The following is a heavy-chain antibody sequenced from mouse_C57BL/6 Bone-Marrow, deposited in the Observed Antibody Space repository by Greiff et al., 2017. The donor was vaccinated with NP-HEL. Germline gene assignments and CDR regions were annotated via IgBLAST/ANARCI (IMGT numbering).Heavy chain of an antibody. V-gene: IGHV1-72*01. J-gene: IGHJ4*01. CDR2: VDPNSGGT. D-gene: IGHD1-1*01. Sequence: QVQLQQPGAELVKPGASVKLSCKASGYTFTSYWMHWVKQRPGRGLEWIGGVDPNSGGTKYNEKFKSKATLTVDKPSSPAYMQLSSLTSEDSAVYYCARIGVYYYGSSYYYAMDYWGQGTSVTVSS. CDR1: GYTFTSYW. CDR3: ARIGVYYYGSSYYYAMDY.